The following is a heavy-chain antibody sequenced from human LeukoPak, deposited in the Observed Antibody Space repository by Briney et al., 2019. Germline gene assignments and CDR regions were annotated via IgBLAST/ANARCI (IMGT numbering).Heavy chain of an antibody. J-gene: IGHJ6*02. V-gene: IGHV3-30-3*01. Sequence: GGSLRLSCAASGFTFSSYAMHWVRQAPGKGLEWVAVISYDGSNKYYADPVKGRFTISRDNSKNTLYLQMNSLRAEDTAVYCCARDIVVVPAAVYYYYYYGMDVWGQGTTVTVSS. CDR1: GFTFSSYA. D-gene: IGHD2-2*01. CDR3: ARDIVVVPAAVYYYYYYGMDV. CDR2: ISYDGSNK.